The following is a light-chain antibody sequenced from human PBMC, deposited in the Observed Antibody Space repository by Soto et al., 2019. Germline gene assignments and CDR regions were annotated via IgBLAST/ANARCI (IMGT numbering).Light chain of an antibody. CDR3: QQYDSSPPT. CDR2: GAF. J-gene: IGKJ1*01. V-gene: IGKV3-20*01. Sequence: EIVLTQSPGTLSLSPGERATLSCRASQSIRGSYIAWYEQKPGQPPRLLIYGAFFRASGIPDRFSGGGSGTDFTLTISRLEPEDFSVYYCQQYDSSPPTFGQGTKVDI. CDR1: QSIRGSY.